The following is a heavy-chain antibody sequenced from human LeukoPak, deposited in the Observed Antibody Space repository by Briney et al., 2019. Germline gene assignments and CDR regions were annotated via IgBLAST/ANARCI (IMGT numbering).Heavy chain of an antibody. CDR1: GFTFSSYW. Sequence: NPGGSLRLSCAASGFTFSSYWMSWIRQAPGKGLEWVSYISSSGSTIYYADSVKGRFTISRDNAKNSLYLQMNSLRAEDTAVYYCARAEEVVYDAFDIWGQGTMVTVSS. J-gene: IGHJ3*02. CDR2: ISSSGSTI. CDR3: ARAEEVVYDAFDI. V-gene: IGHV3-11*04. D-gene: IGHD3-22*01.